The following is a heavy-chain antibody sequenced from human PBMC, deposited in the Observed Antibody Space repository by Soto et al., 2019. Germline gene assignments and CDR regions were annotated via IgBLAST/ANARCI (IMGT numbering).Heavy chain of an antibody. D-gene: IGHD6-6*01. CDR3: ARHSSSGPSDR. CDR1: GYSFTTYW. Sequence: GESLKISCKGSGYSFTTYWITWVRQMPGKGLEWMGRLDPSDSYSDYNPSFQGHVTTSADKSISTAYLQWSSLKASDTAIYYCARHSSSGPSDRWGQGTLVTVSS. J-gene: IGHJ5*02. CDR2: LDPSDSYS. V-gene: IGHV5-10-1*01.